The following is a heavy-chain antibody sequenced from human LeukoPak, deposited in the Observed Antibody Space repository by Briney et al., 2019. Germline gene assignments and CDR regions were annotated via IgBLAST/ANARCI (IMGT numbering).Heavy chain of an antibody. V-gene: IGHV3-7*04. Sequence: PGGALRLSCAGSGFTFRCYWMSWVRQAPGKGLAGVANKNQDGSEKYYVDSVKGRFTISRDSAKNSLYLQMNSLRAEDTAVYYCARGGFRYFDYWGQGTLVTVSS. CDR2: KNQDGSEK. CDR3: ARGGFRYFDY. J-gene: IGHJ4*02. D-gene: IGHD3-10*01. CDR1: GFTFRCYW.